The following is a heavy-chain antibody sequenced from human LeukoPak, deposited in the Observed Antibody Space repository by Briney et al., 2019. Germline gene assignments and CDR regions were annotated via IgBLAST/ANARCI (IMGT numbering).Heavy chain of an antibody. D-gene: IGHD5-18*01. CDR3: ARGRATAMVKGAFDY. J-gene: IGHJ4*02. V-gene: IGHV4-39*07. CDR2: VDYSGST. Sequence: SETLSLTCTVSGGSISSSSLYWGWIRQPPGKGREWIGSVDYSGSTYYNPALKSRVTISVDTSKNQFSLKLSSVPAADTGLYYCARGRATAMVKGAFDYWGQGTLVTVSS. CDR1: GGSISSSSLY.